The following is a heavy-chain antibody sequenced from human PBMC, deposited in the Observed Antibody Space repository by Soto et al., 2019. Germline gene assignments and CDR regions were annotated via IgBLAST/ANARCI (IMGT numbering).Heavy chain of an antibody. CDR3: GRDWDYDYNDDVFDI. D-gene: IGHD3-16*01. CDR1: SYTFTSYG. J-gene: IGHJ3*02. Sequence: QVQLVQSGSEVKKPGASVRVSCKASSYTFTSYGISWVRQAPGQGLEWVGWVSPYDGDTNYAQKFRGRVTMTTDTSTSTAYMDLRGLRSDDTALYYCGRDWDYDYNDDVFDIWGQGTMVTVTS. V-gene: IGHV1-18*01. CDR2: VSPYDGDT.